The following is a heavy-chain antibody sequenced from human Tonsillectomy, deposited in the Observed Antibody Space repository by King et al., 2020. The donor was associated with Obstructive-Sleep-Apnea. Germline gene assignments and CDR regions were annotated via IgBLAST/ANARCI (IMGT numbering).Heavy chain of an antibody. Sequence: VQLVQSGAEVKKPGSSVKVSCKASGGTFSSYAISWVRQAPGQGLEWMGGIIPILVIANYAQKFQGRVTITAEKSTRTAYMELSSLRSEDTAVYYCATRGPTTYDAFDIWGQGTMVTVSS. D-gene: IGHD1-14*01. V-gene: IGHV1-69*04. CDR1: GGTFSSYA. CDR3: ATRGPTTYDAFDI. CDR2: IIPILVIA. J-gene: IGHJ3*02.